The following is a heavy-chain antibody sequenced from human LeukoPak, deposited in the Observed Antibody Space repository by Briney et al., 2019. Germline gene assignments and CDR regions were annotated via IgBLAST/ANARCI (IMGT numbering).Heavy chain of an antibody. CDR2: IYNSGSP. D-gene: IGHD4-11*01. J-gene: IGHJ4*02. CDR1: GVSISSGSYY. CDR3: ARELLGYSN. V-gene: IGHV4-61*02. Sequence: PSQTLSLTCTVSGVSISSGSYYWRWIRQPAGRGLWWNGRIYNSGSPNYNPSLKSRITISVDTSKNQFSVKLGFLTGAGTAVYSCARELLGYSNWGQGTLVTVSS.